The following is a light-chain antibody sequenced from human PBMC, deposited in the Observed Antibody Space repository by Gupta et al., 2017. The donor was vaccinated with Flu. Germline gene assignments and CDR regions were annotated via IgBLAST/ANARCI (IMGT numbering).Light chain of an antibody. J-gene: IGLJ3*02. V-gene: IGLV3-25*02. CDR1: ALSKQY. Sequence: YQLTQPPAMSVSPGQTATITCSGVALSKQYVYWYRQRPGQAPVLLIFKDTERASGIPDRISGSSSGTRVTLTIRGVQTEDEADYYCQSADITGASRVFGGGTKLFVL. CDR3: QSADITGASRV. CDR2: KDT.